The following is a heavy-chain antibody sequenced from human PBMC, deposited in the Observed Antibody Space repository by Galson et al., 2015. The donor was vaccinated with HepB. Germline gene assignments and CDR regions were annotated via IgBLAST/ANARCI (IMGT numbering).Heavy chain of an antibody. CDR3: GSAYDRSFDY. CDR2: ISSSSYI. J-gene: IGHJ4*02. V-gene: IGHV3-21*01. Sequence: SCKASGGTFSSYSMNWVRQAPGKGLEWVSSISSSSYIYYADSVKGRFTISRDNAKNSLYLQMNSLRAEDTAVYYCGSAYDRSFDYWGQGTLVTVSS. CDR1: GGTFSSYS. D-gene: IGHD1-1*01.